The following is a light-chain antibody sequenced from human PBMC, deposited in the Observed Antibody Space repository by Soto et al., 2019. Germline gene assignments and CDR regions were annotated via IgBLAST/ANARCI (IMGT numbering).Light chain of an antibody. CDR1: QTVTNNY. CDR2: AAS. CDR3: QQYGSSPLFP. J-gene: IGKJ3*01. V-gene: IGKV3-20*01. Sequence: EIVLTQSPDTLSLSPGERATLSCKASQTVTNNYVAWYQQKPGQAPRLLIQAASFRATGVPDRFSGRGSGTDFTLTISSLEPEDFAVYYCQQYGSSPLFPFGPGTKVDIK.